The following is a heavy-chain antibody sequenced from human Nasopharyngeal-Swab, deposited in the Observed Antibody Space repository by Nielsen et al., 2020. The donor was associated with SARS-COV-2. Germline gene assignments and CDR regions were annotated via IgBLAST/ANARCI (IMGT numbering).Heavy chain of an antibody. V-gene: IGHV3-74*01. J-gene: IGHJ4*02. CDR1: GFTFSSHW. CDR3: ASQLGHPDS. Sequence: GGSLRLSCAASGFTFSSHWMHWVRQAPGEGLVWVSRISEDGSITTYADSVKGRFTISRGNAKNTLFLQMHSLRADDTAIYYCASQLGHPDSWGQGTLVTVSS. D-gene: IGHD2-2*01. CDR2: ISEDGSIT.